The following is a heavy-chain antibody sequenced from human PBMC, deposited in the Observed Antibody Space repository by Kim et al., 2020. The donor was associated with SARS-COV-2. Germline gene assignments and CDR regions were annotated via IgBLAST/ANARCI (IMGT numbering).Heavy chain of an antibody. CDR3: AREGSVGATTGIDY. D-gene: IGHD1-26*01. Sequence: GGSLRLSCAASGFTFSSYGMHWVRQAPGKGLEWVAVIWYDGSNKYYADSVKGRFTISRDNSKNTLYLQMNNLRAEDTAVYYCAREGSVGATTGIDYWGQGTLVTVSS. J-gene: IGHJ4*02. CDR1: GFTFSSYG. CDR2: IWYDGSNK. V-gene: IGHV3-33*01.